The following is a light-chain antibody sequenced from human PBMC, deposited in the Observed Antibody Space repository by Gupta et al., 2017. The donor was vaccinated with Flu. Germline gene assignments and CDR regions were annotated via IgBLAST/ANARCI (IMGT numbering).Light chain of an antibody. J-gene: IGKJ3*01. Sequence: EIVLTQSPGTLSLSPGETATLSCRASQSVSSNSLAWYQQKPGQAPRLLIFGASSRATGIPDRFSGSGSGTDFTLTISRLDPEDFAVYCCQQYGSSPFTFGHGTKVEIK. CDR2: GAS. CDR3: QQYGSSPFT. CDR1: QSVSSNS. V-gene: IGKV3-20*01.